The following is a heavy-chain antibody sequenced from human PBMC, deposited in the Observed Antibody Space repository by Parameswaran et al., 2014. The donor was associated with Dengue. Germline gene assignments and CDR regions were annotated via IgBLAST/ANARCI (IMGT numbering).Heavy chain of an antibody. CDR3: ARVVEPPTTRLSDYYYGMDE. J-gene: IGHJ6*02. V-gene: IGHV1-2*02. D-gene: IGHD1-14*01. Sequence: WVRQAPGQGLEWMGWINPNSGNTHYPQKFLGRVTMTRDTSISTVYLELTRLRSDDTAVYFCARVVEPPTTRLSDYYYGMDEWGQGTTVTVSS. CDR2: INPNSGNT.